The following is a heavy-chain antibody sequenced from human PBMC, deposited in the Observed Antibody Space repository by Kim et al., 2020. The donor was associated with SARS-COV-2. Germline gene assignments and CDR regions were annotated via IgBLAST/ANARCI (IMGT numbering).Heavy chain of an antibody. D-gene: IGHD3-10*01. CDR2: IWYDGSNK. J-gene: IGHJ5*02. CDR3: ARDGTYYYGSGGYYPNWFDP. CDR1: GFTFSSYG. Sequence: GGSLRLSCAASGFTFSSYGMHWVRQAPGKGLEWVAVIWYDGSNKYYADSVKGRFTISRDNSKNTLYLQMNSLRAEDTAVYYCARDGTYYYGSGGYYPNWFDPWGQGTLVTVSS. V-gene: IGHV3-33*01.